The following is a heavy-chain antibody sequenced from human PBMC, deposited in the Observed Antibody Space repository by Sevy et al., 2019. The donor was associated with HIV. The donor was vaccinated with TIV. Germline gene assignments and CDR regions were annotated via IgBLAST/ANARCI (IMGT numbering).Heavy chain of an antibody. CDR1: GFTFSSYW. D-gene: IGHD3-3*01. CDR2: IKQDGSEK. CDR3: ARDHPGNYDFWSGYYTGYYYGMDV. Sequence: GSLRLSCAASGFTFSSYWMSWVRQAPGKGLEWVANIKQDGSEKYYVDSVKGRFTISRDNAKNSLYLQMNSLRAEDTAVYYCARDHPGNYDFWSGYYTGYYYGMDVWGQGTTVTVSS. V-gene: IGHV3-7*01. J-gene: IGHJ6*02.